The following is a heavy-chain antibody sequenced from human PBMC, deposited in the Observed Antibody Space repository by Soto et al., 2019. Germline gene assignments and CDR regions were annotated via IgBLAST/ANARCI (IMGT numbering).Heavy chain of an antibody. V-gene: IGHV3-11*01. CDR2: ISSGGINI. J-gene: IGHJ6*02. D-gene: IGHD3-10*01. CDR1: GFTFSDYY. Sequence: QVQLVESGGGLVKPGGSLRLSCAASGFTFSDYYMTWIRQAPGKGLEWLSYISSGGINIYYADSVKGRFTVSRDNAKNPISLEMDKLKVEDATVYYSATEPGIYYAMDVGGQGTTVTVSS. CDR3: ATEPGIYYAMDV.